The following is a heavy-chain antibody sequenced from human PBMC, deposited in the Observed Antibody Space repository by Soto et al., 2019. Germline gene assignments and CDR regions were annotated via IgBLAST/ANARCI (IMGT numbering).Heavy chain of an antibody. Sequence: QLQLQESGPGLVKPSETLSLTCTVSGGSISSSSYYWGWIRQPPGKGLEWIGSIYYSGSTCYSPSLRSRVTISVDTSKNQFSLRVSSVTAADTAVYYCAREYSSAPDYWGQGTLVTVSS. CDR3: AREYSSAPDY. J-gene: IGHJ4*02. CDR1: GGSISSSSYY. CDR2: IYYSGST. D-gene: IGHD6-25*01. V-gene: IGHV4-39*02.